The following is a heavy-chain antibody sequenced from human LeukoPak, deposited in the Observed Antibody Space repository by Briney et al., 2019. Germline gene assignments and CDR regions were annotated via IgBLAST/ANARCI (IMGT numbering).Heavy chain of an antibody. CDR2: IYPGDSDT. D-gene: IGHD5-18*01. Sequence: GESLKISCKGSGYRFTSYWIGWVRQMPGKGLEWMGIIYPGDSDTRYSPSLQGQVTISADKSISTASLQWSSLKASDTAMYYCARRNGYSYDDYWGQGTLVTVSS. V-gene: IGHV5-51*01. CDR3: ARRNGYSYDDY. CDR1: GYRFTSYW. J-gene: IGHJ4*02.